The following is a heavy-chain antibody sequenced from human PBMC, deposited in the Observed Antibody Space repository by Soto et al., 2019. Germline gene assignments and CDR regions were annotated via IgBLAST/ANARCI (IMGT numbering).Heavy chain of an antibody. CDR2: TSYDGSNN. D-gene: IGHD3-16*01. CDR1: GFTFRSYV. V-gene: IGHV3-33*05. CDR3: ARWGTTGGLDV. J-gene: IGHJ4*02. Sequence: QVQLVESGGGVVQPGTSLRLSCLGSGFTFRSYVIHWVRQAPGKGLEWVALTSYDGSNNFYVDSVKGRFTISRHNSRNTVELQMDSLRFEDTALYYCARWGTTGGLDVWGQGTLVSVSS.